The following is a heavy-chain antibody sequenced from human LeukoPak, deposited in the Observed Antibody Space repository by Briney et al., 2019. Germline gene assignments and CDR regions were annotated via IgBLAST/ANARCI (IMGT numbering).Heavy chain of an antibody. J-gene: IGHJ4*02. CDR2: IYHSGSA. CDR1: GDSMILSTYY. CDR3: ARLTICRARYCDPRAGPRGFDS. Sequence: SETLSLTCTVSGDSMILSTYYWGWIRQPPGMGLEWIGLIYHSGSAYYNPSLESRVAMSIDTSKGQFSLRLTSVAAADTALYYCARLTICRARYCDPRAGPRGFDSWGQGALVIVSA. V-gene: IGHV4-39*01. D-gene: IGHD3-9*01.